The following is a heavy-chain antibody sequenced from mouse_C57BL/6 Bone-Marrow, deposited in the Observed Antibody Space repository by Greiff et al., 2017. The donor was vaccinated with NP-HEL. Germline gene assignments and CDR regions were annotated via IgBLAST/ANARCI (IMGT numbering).Heavy chain of an antibody. V-gene: IGHV1-62-2*01. J-gene: IGHJ3*01. Sequence: QVQLKESGAELVKPGASVKLSCKASGYTFTEYTIHWVKQRPGQGLEWIGWFYPGSGSIKYNEKLKDKATLTADKASSTVYIEVSRLTSVVSAVYFSVVHEEGGYDYVVDWFAYWGQGTLVTVSA. D-gene: IGHD2-4*01. CDR2: FYPGSGSI. CDR1: GYTFTEYT. CDR3: VVHEEGGYDYVVDWFAY.